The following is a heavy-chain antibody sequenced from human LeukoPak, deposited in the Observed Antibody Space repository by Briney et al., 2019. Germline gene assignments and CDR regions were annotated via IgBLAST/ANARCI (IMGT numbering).Heavy chain of an antibody. Sequence: SETLSLTCTVSGGSVSSGSYYWSWIRQPPGKGLEWIGYIYYSGSTYYNPSLKSRVTISVDTSKNQFSLKLSSVTAADTAVYYCARQPYSSSSLEIDYWGQGTLVTVSS. V-gene: IGHV4-39*01. D-gene: IGHD6-6*01. CDR3: ARQPYSSSSLEIDY. J-gene: IGHJ4*02. CDR1: GGSVSSGSYY. CDR2: IYYSGST.